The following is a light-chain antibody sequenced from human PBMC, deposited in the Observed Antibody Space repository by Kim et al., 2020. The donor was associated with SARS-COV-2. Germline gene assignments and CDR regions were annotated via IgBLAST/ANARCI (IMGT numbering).Light chain of an antibody. V-gene: IGKV1-39*01. CDR1: QNISND. CDR2: GVS. Sequence: ASVGDKVTIACRASQNISNDLDWYQQNPGKAPKRLIYGVSNLQSGVPSRFRGSGSGTDFTLTISSLQPEDCASYHCLQSRSIPMTFGQGTQVEIK. J-gene: IGKJ5*01. CDR3: LQSRSIPMT.